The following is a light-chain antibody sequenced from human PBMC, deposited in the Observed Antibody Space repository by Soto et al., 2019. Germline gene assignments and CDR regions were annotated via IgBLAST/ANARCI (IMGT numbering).Light chain of an antibody. Sequence: DIQMTQSPSSGSASVGDRVTISCRASHDVRIWLAWYQHKPGKAPNLLIYGASTLQSGVPSRFSGSGSGTDFTLTISSLQPEDYATYYCQQANGDPWTFGQGTKVEIK. CDR3: QQANGDPWT. CDR2: GAS. V-gene: IGKV1-12*02. J-gene: IGKJ1*01. CDR1: HDVRIW.